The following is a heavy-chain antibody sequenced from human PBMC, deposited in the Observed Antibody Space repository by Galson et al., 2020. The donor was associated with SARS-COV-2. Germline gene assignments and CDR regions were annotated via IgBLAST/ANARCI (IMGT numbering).Heavy chain of an antibody. CDR1: GFSFSDYE. J-gene: IGHJ3*02. D-gene: IGHD6-13*01. Sequence: GESLKISCAGSGFSFSDYEMNWVRHGPGKGLEWVSYISSSGTNIYYADSVKSRFTISRDNAKNSLYLQMTSLRAEDTAIYYCASPYLAAASFFGAFDIWGPGTMVTVSS. CDR2: ISSSGTNI. V-gene: IGHV3-48*03. CDR3: ASPYLAAASFFGAFDI.